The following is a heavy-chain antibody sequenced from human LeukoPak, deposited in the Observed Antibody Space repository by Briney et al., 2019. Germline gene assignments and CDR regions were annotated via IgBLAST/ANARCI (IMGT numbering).Heavy chain of an antibody. Sequence: PGGSLRLSCAASGFTFSSHWMHWVRQAPGKRLVWVSRIDSDGRITTYADSVKGRFTISRDNAKNTLYLQMNTLRDEDTAVYYCARDYNWNPPDYWGQGTLVTVSS. CDR2: IDSDGRIT. D-gene: IGHD1-1*01. CDR3: ARDYNWNPPDY. V-gene: IGHV3-74*01. J-gene: IGHJ4*02. CDR1: GFTFSSHW.